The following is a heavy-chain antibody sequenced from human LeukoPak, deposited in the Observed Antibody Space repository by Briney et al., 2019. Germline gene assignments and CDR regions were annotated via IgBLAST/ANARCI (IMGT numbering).Heavy chain of an antibody. D-gene: IGHD3-22*01. J-gene: IGHJ3*02. CDR3: VKEGDSRPTYDAFDI. CDR2: ISGSDGNT. V-gene: IGHV3-23*01. Sequence: GGSLRLSCAASGFTFSDYYMSWIRQAPGKGLEWVSAISGSDGNTYYADSVKGRFTTSRDNSKNTMYLQMNSLRAEDTAVYYCVKEGDSRPTYDAFDIWGQGTMVTVSS. CDR1: GFTFSDYY.